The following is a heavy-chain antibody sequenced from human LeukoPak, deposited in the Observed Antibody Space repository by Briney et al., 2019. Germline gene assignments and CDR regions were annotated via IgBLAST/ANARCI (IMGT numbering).Heavy chain of an antibody. CDR1: GFTFSSYS. Sequence: GGSLRLSCAASGFTFSSYSMSWVRQAPGKGLEWVSGISGNDGGATYYADSVKGRFSISRDDSKNTLYLQMSGLRVEDTAIYYCAKSRVATGTFYFDYWGQGTLVTVSS. J-gene: IGHJ4*02. CDR2: ISGNDGGAT. D-gene: IGHD6-13*01. V-gene: IGHV3-23*01. CDR3: AKSRVATGTFYFDY.